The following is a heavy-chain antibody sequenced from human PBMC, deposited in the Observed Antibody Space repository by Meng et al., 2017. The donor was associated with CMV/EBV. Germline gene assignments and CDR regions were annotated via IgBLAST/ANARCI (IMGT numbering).Heavy chain of an antibody. CDR3: AKDRMVRVYGMDV. CDR2: IRYDGSNK. J-gene: IGHJ6*02. D-gene: IGHD3-10*01. CDR1: GFTFSSYE. V-gene: IGHV3-30*02. Sequence: GGSLRLSCAASGFTFSSYEMNWVRQAPGKGLEWVAFIRYDGSNKYYADSVKGRFTISRDNSKNTLYLQMNSLRAEDTAIYYCAKDRMVRVYGMDVWGQGTTVTVSS.